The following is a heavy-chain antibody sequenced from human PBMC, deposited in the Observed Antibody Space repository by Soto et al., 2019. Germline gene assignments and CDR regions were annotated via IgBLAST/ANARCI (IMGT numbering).Heavy chain of an antibody. CDR2: ISNSGRT. D-gene: IGHD3-10*01. CDR1: GGSVRRGNYY. Sequence: QVQLQESGPGLVKPSQTLSLTCTVSGGSVRRGNYYWSWIRQFPGKGLEWIGYISNSGRTHYHPSLRSRITILVDTSKNQFFLELRSVTAADTALYYCARADYATGSYYPDYWGQGTLVTVSS. J-gene: IGHJ4*02. V-gene: IGHV4-31*03. CDR3: ARADYATGSYYPDY.